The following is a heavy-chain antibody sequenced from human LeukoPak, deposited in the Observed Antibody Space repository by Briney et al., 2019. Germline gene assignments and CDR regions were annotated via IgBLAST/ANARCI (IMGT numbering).Heavy chain of an antibody. CDR2: IYPGDSDT. V-gene: IGHV5-51*01. CDR3: ARRAPYYYDSSGYYREGNWFDP. Sequence: GESLKISCKGSGYSFSNHWIGWVRQMPGKGLEWMGIIYPGDSDTRYSPSFQGQVTISADKSISTAYLQWSSLKASDTAMYYCARRAPYYYDSSGYYREGNWFDPWGQGTLVTVSS. D-gene: IGHD3-22*01. J-gene: IGHJ5*02. CDR1: GYSFSNHW.